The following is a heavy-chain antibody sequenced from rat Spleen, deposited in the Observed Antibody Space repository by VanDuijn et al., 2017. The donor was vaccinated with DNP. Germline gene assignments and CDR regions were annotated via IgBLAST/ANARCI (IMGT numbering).Heavy chain of an antibody. CDR1: GFTFSDYN. D-gene: IGHD1-3*01. V-gene: IGHV5-7*01. CDR3: ARDDYGSYGAMDP. CDR2: ISYDGSST. Sequence: EVQLVESGGGLVQPGRSLKLSCAASGFTFSDYNMAWVRQAPKKGLEWVATISYDGSSTYHRDSVKGRFTISRDIAKSTLYLQMNSLRAEDMATYYCARDDYGSYGAMDPWGQGTSVTVSS. J-gene: IGHJ4*01.